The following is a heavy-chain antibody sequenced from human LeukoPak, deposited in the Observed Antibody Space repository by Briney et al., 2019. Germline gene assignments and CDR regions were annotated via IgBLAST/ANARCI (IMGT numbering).Heavy chain of an antibody. V-gene: IGHV1-2*02. CDR3: ARAYVWGSYRYYFDY. CDR2: INPNSGDT. Sequence: GASVKVSCKASGYTFTGYYMHWVRQAPGQGLEWMGWINPNSGDTNYAQKFQGRVTMTRDTSISTAYMELSRLRSDDTAVYYCARAYVWGSYRYYFDYWGQGTLVTVSS. D-gene: IGHD3-16*02. CDR1: GYTFTGYY. J-gene: IGHJ4*02.